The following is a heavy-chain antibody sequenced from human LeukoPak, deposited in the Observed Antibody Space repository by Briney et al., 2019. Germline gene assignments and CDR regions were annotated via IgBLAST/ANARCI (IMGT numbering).Heavy chain of an antibody. Sequence: PGGSLRLSCAASGFTFSSYAMSWVRQAPGKGLEWVSAISGSGGSTYYADSVKGRFTISRDNSKNTLYLQMNSLRAEDTAVYYCARVIVGATGFDYWGQGTLVTVSS. D-gene: IGHD1-26*01. CDR2: ISGSGGST. CDR3: ARVIVGATGFDY. V-gene: IGHV3-23*01. J-gene: IGHJ4*02. CDR1: GFTFSSYA.